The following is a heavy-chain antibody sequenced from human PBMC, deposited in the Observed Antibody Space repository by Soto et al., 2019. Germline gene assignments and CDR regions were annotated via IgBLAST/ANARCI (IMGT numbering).Heavy chain of an antibody. Sequence: EVQLVESGGGLVQPGGSLRLSCEGSGFAFSNYAIHWVRQAPGKGLEYVSTISNNGGDTYYANPVKGRFTISRDNSKNTAYLQMYSLKSEDMAVYYCARDLPVQGPAYWGQGTLVTVSS. CDR3: ARDLPVQGPAY. CDR2: ISNNGGDT. CDR1: GFAFSNYA. J-gene: IGHJ4*02. V-gene: IGHV3-64*01.